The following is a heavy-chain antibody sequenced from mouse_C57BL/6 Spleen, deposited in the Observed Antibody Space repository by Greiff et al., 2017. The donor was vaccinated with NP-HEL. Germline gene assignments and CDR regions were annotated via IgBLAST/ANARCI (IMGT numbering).Heavy chain of an antibody. V-gene: IGHV7-1*01. CDR1: GFTFSDFY. Sequence: EVKLVESGGGLVQSGRSLRLSCATSGFTFSDFYMEWVRQAPGKGLEWIAASRNKANDYTTEYSASVKGRFIVSRDTSQSILYLQMNALRAEDTAIYYCARDEVRSWYFDVWGTGTTVTVSS. J-gene: IGHJ1*03. CDR2: SRNKANDYTT. CDR3: ARDEVRSWYFDV. D-gene: IGHD2-14*01.